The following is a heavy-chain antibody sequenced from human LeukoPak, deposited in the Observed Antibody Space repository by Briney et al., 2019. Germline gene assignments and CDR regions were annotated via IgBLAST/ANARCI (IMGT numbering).Heavy chain of an antibody. CDR2: ISSSSSYI. J-gene: IGHJ6*02. CDR1: GFTFSSYS. CDR3: ARHADYGSGTSYGMDV. Sequence: GGSLRLSCAASGFTFSSYSMNWVRQAPGKGLEWVSSISSSSSYIYYADSVKGRFTISRDNAKNSLYLQMNSLRAEDTAVYYCARHADYGSGTSYGMDVWGQGTTVTVSS. D-gene: IGHD3-10*01. V-gene: IGHV3-21*01.